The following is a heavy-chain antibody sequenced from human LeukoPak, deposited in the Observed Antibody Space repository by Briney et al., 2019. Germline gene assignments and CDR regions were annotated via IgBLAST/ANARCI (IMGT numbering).Heavy chain of an antibody. CDR1: ADSLSSGGRY. V-gene: IGHV4-31*03. J-gene: IGHJ4*02. D-gene: IGHD6-25*01. CDR3: ARGGNRFSGFYFDY. CDR2: IHRSGRS. Sequence: PSQTLSLTCTVSADSLSSGGRYWAWIRQFPGKGLESIGFIHRSGRSRHNLSVNDGVAISIDTSRKQFAPKLSSVTAADTAMYYCARGGNRFSGFYFDYWGQGIQVIVSS.